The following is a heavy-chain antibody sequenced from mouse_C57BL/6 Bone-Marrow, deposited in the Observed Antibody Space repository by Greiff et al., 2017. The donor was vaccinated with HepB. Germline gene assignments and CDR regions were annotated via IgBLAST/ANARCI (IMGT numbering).Heavy chain of an antibody. Sequence: VHVKQSGPELVKPGDSVKISCKASGYSFTGYFMNWVMQSHGKSLEWIGRINPYNGDTFYNQKFKGKATLTVDKSSSTAHMELRSLTSEDSAVYYCARTSTETFDVWGTGTTVTVSS. V-gene: IGHV1-20*01. D-gene: IGHD1-1*01. CDR2: INPYNGDT. CDR3: ARTSTETFDV. CDR1: GYSFTGYF. J-gene: IGHJ1*03.